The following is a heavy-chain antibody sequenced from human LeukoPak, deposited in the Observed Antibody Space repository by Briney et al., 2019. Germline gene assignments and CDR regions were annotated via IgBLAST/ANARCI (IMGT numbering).Heavy chain of an antibody. D-gene: IGHD2-8*01. CDR2: ISGSGGST. CDR3: AKDIVLVVYAMQGPYYFDY. Sequence: PGGSLRLSCAASGFTFSSYAMSWVRQAPGKGLEWVSAISGSGGSTYYADSVKGRFTISRDNSKNTLYLQMNSLRAEDTAVYYCAKDIVLVVYAMQGPYYFDYWGQGTLVTVSS. J-gene: IGHJ4*02. V-gene: IGHV3-23*01. CDR1: GFTFSSYA.